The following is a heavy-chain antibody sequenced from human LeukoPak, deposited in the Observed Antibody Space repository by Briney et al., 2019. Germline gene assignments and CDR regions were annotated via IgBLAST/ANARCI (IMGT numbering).Heavy chain of an antibody. Sequence: GGSLRLSCAASGFTFSSYDMHWVRQATGKGLEWVSAIGTAGDTYYPGSVKGRFTISRENAKNSLYLQMNSLRAGDTAVYYCARRGVLSDAFDIWGQGTMVTVSS. CDR3: ARRGVLSDAFDI. CDR1: GFTFSSYD. D-gene: IGHD3-16*01. V-gene: IGHV3-13*01. CDR2: IGTAGDT. J-gene: IGHJ3*02.